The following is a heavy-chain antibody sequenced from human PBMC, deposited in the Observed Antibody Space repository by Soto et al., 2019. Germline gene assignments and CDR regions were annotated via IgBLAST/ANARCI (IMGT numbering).Heavy chain of an antibody. CDR2: IIPVFGTA. Sequence: QVQLVQSGAEVKKPGSSVRVSCKASGGTLSNYGISWVRQAPGQGLEWMGGIIPVFGTANYAQKFQGRVTLPAXEXXXTXXMDVTSLRSEDTAVYYCSRGDATKIVVTTYYAMDVWGQGTTVSVSS. D-gene: IGHD4-17*01. J-gene: IGHJ6*02. CDR3: SRGDATKIVVTTYYAMDV. V-gene: IGHV1-69*12. CDR1: GGTLSNYG.